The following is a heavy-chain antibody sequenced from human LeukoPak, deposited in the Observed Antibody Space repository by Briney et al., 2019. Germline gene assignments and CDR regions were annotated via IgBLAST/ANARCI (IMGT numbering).Heavy chain of an antibody. CDR2: INTNTGNP. D-gene: IGHD2-15*01. V-gene: IGHV7-4-1*02. CDR1: GYTFTGYY. CDR3: ARPTHYCSGGSCYLGGFDY. Sequence: AASVKVSCKASGYTFTGYYMHWVRQAPGQGLEWMGWINTNTGNPTYAQGFTGRFVFSLDTSVSTAYLQISSLKAEDTAVYYCARPTHYCSGGSCYLGGFDYWGQGTLVTVSS. J-gene: IGHJ4*02.